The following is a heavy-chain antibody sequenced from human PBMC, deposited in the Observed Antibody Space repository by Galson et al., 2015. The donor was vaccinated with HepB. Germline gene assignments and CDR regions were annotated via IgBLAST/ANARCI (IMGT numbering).Heavy chain of an antibody. CDR1: GGSISSYY. Sequence: SETLSLTCTVSGGSISSYYWSWIRQPAGKGLEWIGRIYTSGSTNYNPSLKSRVTISVDTSKNQFSLKLSSVTAADTAVYYCACSHRFSIAVAGTTTSWFDPWGQGTLVTVSS. D-gene: IGHD6-19*01. J-gene: IGHJ5*02. CDR2: IYTSGST. V-gene: IGHV4-4*07. CDR3: ACSHRFSIAVAGTTTSWFDP.